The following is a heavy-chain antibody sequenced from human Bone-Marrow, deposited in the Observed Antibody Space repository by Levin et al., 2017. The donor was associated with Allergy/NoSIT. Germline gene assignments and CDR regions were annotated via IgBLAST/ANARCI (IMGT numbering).Heavy chain of an antibody. V-gene: IGHV3-30*18. J-gene: IGHJ3*02. CDR1: GFTFSSYG. CDR2: ISYDGSNK. D-gene: IGHD2-2*01. Sequence: GGSLRLSCAASGFTFSSYGMHWVRQAPGKGLEWVAVISYDGSNKYYADSVKGRFTISRDNSKNTLYLQMNSLRAEDTAVYYCAKAGWYCSSTSCSRFAFDIWGQGTMVTVSS. CDR3: AKAGWYCSSTSCSRFAFDI.